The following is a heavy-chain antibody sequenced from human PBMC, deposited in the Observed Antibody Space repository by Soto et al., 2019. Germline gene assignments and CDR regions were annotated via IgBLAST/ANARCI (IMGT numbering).Heavy chain of an antibody. Sequence: GGSLRLSCAASGFTFSSYAMHWVRQAPGKGLEWVALTYYDGNNKYYADSVKGRFTISRDNSRNTPFLQMNSLRAEDTAVYYCARDYYKYYDSSGYYRSPAYWGQGTLVTVSS. CDR1: GFTFSSYA. V-gene: IGHV3-30*03. CDR3: ARDYYKYYDSSGYYRSPAY. D-gene: IGHD3-22*01. J-gene: IGHJ4*02. CDR2: TYYDGNNK.